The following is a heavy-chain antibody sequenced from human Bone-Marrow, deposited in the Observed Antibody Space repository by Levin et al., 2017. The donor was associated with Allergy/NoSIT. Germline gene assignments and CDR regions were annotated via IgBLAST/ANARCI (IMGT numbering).Heavy chain of an antibody. J-gene: IGHJ4*02. D-gene: IGHD3-9*01. CDR1: GGSFSGYY. CDR2: INHSGST. Sequence: SQTLSLTCAVYGGSFSGYYWSWIRQPPGKGLEWIGEINHSGSTNYNPSLKSRVTISVDTSKNQFSLKLSSVTAADTAVYYCARGSGRRNYDILTGYSRRYYFDYWGQGTLVTVSS. CDR3: ARGSGRRNYDILTGYSRRYYFDY. V-gene: IGHV4-34*01.